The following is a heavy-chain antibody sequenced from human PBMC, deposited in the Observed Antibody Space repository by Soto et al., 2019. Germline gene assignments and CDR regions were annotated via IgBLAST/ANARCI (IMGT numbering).Heavy chain of an antibody. V-gene: IGHV3-30*18. Sequence: GGSLRLSCTASGFTFSEYGIHWVRHAPGKGLEWVAVISYGGSHKYYAGSVKGRFTISRDDSKNTVYLQMNSLKTDDTAVYYCAKEMFPRTVLDSSSPWGDFWGRGSLVTVSS. CDR3: AKEMFPRTVLDSSSPWGDF. J-gene: IGHJ4*02. CDR2: ISYGGSHK. D-gene: IGHD2-15*01. CDR1: GFTFSEYG.